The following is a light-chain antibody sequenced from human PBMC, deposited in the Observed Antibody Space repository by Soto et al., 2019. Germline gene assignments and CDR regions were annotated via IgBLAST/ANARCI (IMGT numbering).Light chain of an antibody. Sequence: ETVLTQSPGALSLFPGERATLSCRASQSISSSFLAWYQQKPGQAPRLLIYGASSRATGIPDRFSGSGSGTDFTLTISRLEPEDAAVYYCQQYVRSPPSWTFGQGTKVEIK. V-gene: IGKV3-20*01. CDR3: QQYVRSPPSWT. CDR2: GAS. CDR1: QSISSSF. J-gene: IGKJ1*01.